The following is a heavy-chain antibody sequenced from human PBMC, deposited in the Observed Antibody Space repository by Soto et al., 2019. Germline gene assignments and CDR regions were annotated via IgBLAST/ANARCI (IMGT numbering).Heavy chain of an antibody. Sequence: PGESLKISCKGSGYSFTSYWIGWVRQMPGKGLEWMGIIYPGDSDTRYSPSFQGQVTISADKPISTAYLQWSSLKASDTAMYYCARRIAVAGTHYYGMDVWGQGTTVTV. CDR3: ARRIAVAGTHYYGMDV. D-gene: IGHD6-19*01. V-gene: IGHV5-51*01. CDR1: GYSFTSYW. J-gene: IGHJ6*02. CDR2: IYPGDSDT.